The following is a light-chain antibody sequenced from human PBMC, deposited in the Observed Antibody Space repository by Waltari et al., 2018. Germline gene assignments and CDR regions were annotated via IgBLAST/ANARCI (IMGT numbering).Light chain of an antibody. Sequence: ILLTQSPATLSVPPGERATLAFRASQSVSSNLAWYQPKPGQAPTLLIYGASTMPTGIPATFSGSASATEFTLTLSSLQSEHFAVYYCQQYNNWPPLTFGGGTKVEIK. V-gene: IGKV3-15*01. CDR3: QQYNNWPPLT. CDR1: QSVSSN. CDR2: GAS. J-gene: IGKJ4*01.